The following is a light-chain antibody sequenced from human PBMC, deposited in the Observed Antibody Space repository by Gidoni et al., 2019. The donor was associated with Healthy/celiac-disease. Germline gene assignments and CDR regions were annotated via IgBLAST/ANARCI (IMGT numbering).Light chain of an antibody. CDR2: AAS. CDR1: QSISSY. CDR3: QQSYSTPQT. Sequence: DIKMTQYPSSLSASVGDRVTITCRASQSISSYLNWYQQKPGKAPKLLIYAASSLQSGVPSRFSGSGSWTDFTLTISSLQPEDFATYYCQQSYSTPQTFGQGTKVEIK. V-gene: IGKV1-39*01. J-gene: IGKJ1*01.